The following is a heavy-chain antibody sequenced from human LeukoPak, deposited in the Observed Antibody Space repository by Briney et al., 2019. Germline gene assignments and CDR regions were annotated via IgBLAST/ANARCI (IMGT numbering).Heavy chain of an antibody. CDR2: IYPGDSDT. D-gene: IGHD5-18*01. J-gene: IGHJ3*02. CDR3: ARGGGGYSYGSEGAFDI. Sequence: GETLKISCKGSGYSFTSYWIGWVRPMPGKGMEWMGIIYPGDSDTRYSPSFQGQVTISADKSISTAYLQWSSLKASDTAMYYCARGGGGYSYGSEGAFDIWGQGTMVTVS. V-gene: IGHV5-51*01. CDR1: GYSFTSYW.